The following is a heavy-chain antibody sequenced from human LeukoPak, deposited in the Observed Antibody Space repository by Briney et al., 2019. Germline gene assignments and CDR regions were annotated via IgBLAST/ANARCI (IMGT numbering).Heavy chain of an antibody. D-gene: IGHD6-19*01. CDR2: ISGSGGST. CDR1: GFIFSSYA. V-gene: IGHV3-23*01. CDR3: ALLAVASDFDY. J-gene: IGHJ4*02. Sequence: GGSLRLSCAASGFIFSSYAMSWVRQAPGKGLEWVSTISGSGGSTYYADSVKGRFTISRDNARNSLFLQMNSLRAEDTAVYYCALLAVASDFDYWGQGTLVTVSS.